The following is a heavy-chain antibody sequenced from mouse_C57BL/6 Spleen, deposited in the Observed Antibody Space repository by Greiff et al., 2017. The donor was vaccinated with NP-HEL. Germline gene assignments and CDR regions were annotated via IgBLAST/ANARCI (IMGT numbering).Heavy chain of an antibody. Sequence: VQLQQSGPELVKPGASVKIPCKASGYTFTDYNMDWVKQSHGKSLEWIGDINPNNGGTIYNQKFKGKATLTVDKSSSTAYMELRSLTSEDTAVYYCARRDYGYDGFAYWGQGTLVTVAA. CDR2: INPNNGGT. D-gene: IGHD2-2*01. J-gene: IGHJ3*01. CDR3: ARRDYGYDGFAY. V-gene: IGHV1-18*01. CDR1: GYTFTDYN.